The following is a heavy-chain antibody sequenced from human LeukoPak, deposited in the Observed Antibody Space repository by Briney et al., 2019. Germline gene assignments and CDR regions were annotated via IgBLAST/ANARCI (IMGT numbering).Heavy chain of an antibody. Sequence: GGSLRLSCAASGFTFSSYAMHWVRQAPGKGLEWVAVISYDGSNKYYADSVKGRFTISRDNSKNTLYLQMNSLRAEDTAVYYCARADYHIWGQGTMVTVSS. CDR1: GFTFSSYA. V-gene: IGHV3-30-3*01. CDR2: ISYDGSNK. CDR3: ARADYHI. D-gene: IGHD3-16*01. J-gene: IGHJ3*02.